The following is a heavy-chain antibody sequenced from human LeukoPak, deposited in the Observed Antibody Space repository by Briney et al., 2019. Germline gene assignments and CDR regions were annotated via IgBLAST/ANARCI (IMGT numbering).Heavy chain of an antibody. V-gene: IGHV3-48*01. CDR2: ISSSSSTI. Sequence: PGGSLRLSCAASGFTFSSYSMNWVRQAPGKGLEWVSYISSSSSTIYYADSVKGRFTISRDNAKNSLYLQMNSLRAEDTAVYYCAREVEHAFDIRGQGTMVTVSS. D-gene: IGHD1-1*01. CDR3: AREVEHAFDI. CDR1: GFTFSSYS. J-gene: IGHJ3*02.